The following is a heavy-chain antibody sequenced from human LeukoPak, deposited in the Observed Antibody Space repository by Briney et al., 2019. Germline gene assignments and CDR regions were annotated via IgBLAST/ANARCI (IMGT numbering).Heavy chain of an antibody. J-gene: IGHJ4*02. D-gene: IGHD5-24*01. CDR3: AREGQMATTSGLVSY. V-gene: IGHV1-69*05. CDR1: GGTFSSYA. CDR2: IIPIFGTA. Sequence: SVKVSCKASGGTFSSYAISWVRQAPGQGLEWMGGIIPIFGTANYAQKFQGRVTITTDESTSTAYMELSSLRSEDTAVYYCAREGQMATTSGLVSYWGQGTLVTVSS.